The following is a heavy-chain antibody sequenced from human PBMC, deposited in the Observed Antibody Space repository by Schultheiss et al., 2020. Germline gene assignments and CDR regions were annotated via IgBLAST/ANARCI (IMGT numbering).Heavy chain of an antibody. CDR3: ARGRIRQNDYVWGSYRNHNWFDP. CDR2: IYHSGST. V-gene: IGHV4-38-2*02. J-gene: IGHJ5*02. CDR1: GGSISSGYY. Sequence: SETLSLTCTVSGGSISSGYYWGWIRQPPGKGLEWIGSIYHSGSTYYNPSLKSRVTISVDTSKNQFSLKLSSVTDADTAVYYCARGRIRQNDYVWGSYRNHNWFDPWGQGTLVTVSS. D-gene: IGHD3-16*02.